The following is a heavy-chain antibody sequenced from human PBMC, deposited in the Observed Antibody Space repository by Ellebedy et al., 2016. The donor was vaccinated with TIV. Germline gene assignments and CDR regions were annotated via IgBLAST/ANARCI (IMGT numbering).Heavy chain of an antibody. CDR3: AGQHYDSSGYPPWD. Sequence: SVKVSXKASGGTFSSYAISWVRQAPGQGLEWMGGIIPIFGTANYAQKFQGRVTITADESTSTAYMELSSLRSEDTAVYYCAGQHYDSSGYPPWDWGQGTLVTVSS. V-gene: IGHV1-69*13. CDR1: GGTFSSYA. D-gene: IGHD3-22*01. J-gene: IGHJ4*02. CDR2: IIPIFGTA.